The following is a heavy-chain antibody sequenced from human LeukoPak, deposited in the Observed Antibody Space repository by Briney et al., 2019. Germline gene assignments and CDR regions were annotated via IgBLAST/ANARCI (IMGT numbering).Heavy chain of an antibody. J-gene: IGHJ4*02. CDR1: GFTFSNYP. V-gene: IGHV3-30-3*01. CDR2: ISSDGNNK. D-gene: IGHD1-20*01. Sequence: GGSLRLSCAASGFTFSNYPIHWVRQAPGKGLEWVTVISSDGNNKYYADFVRGRSTIARDSSNNMVFLQMNSLRAEDTAVYYCFFPGITGKVYWGQGTLVTVSS. CDR3: FFPGITGKVY.